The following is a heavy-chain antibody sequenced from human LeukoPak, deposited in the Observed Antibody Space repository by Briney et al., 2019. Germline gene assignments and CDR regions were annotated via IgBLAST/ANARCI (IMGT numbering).Heavy chain of an antibody. J-gene: IGHJ4*02. D-gene: IGHD3-10*01. Sequence: GGSLRLSCAASGFTFSSYAMTWVRQAPGKGLEWVSAISGSGGSTYYADSVKGRFTISRDNSKNTLYLQMNSLRAEDTPLYYCAKEHPNSYGSGSYNFDYWGQGTLVTVSS. V-gene: IGHV3-23*01. CDR2: ISGSGGST. CDR1: GFTFSSYA. CDR3: AKEHPNSYGSGSYNFDY.